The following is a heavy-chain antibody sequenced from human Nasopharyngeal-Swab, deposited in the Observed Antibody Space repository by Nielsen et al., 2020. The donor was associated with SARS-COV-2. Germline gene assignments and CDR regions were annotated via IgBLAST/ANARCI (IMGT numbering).Heavy chain of an antibody. V-gene: IGHV3-7*01. D-gene: IGHD2-15*01. CDR2: IKQDGSEK. J-gene: IGHJ5*02. Sequence: WIRQPPGKGLEWVANIKQDGSEKYYVDSVKGRFTISRDNAKNSLYLQMNSLRAEDTAVCYCAREAATRPTNWFDPWGQGTLVTVSS. CDR3: AREAATRPTNWFDP.